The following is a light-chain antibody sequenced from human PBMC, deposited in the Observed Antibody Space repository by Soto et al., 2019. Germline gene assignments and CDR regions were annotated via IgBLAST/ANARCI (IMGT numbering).Light chain of an antibody. J-gene: IGLJ2*01. CDR1: SSDVGAYNL. CDR3: QSYDSSLGGVV. CDR2: EVS. V-gene: IGLV2-14*01. Sequence: QSALTQPASVSGSPGQSVTISCTGTSSDVGAYNLVSWYQQYPGKAPKLMIYEVSNRPSGVSNRFSGSKSGNTASLTISGLQGEDEADYYCQSYDSSLGGVVFGGGTKLTVL.